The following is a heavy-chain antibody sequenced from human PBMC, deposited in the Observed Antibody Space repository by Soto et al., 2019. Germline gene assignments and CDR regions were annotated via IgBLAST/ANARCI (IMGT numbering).Heavy chain of an antibody. D-gene: IGHD2-2*02. Sequence: ASVKVSCKVSGYTLTELSMHWVRQAPGKGLEWMGGFDPEDGETIYAQKFQGRVTMTKDTSTDTAYMELSSLRSEDTAVYYCATRLVVPAAIRFYFDYWGQGTLVTVSS. CDR1: GYTLTELS. V-gene: IGHV1-24*01. CDR3: ATRLVVPAAIRFYFDY. J-gene: IGHJ4*02. CDR2: FDPEDGET.